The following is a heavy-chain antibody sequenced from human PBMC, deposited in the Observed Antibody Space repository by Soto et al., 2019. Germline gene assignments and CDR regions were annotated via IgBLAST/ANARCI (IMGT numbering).Heavy chain of an antibody. V-gene: IGHV4-59*01. Sequence: SETLSLTCTVSGGSISSYYWSWIRQPPGKGLEWIGYIYYSGSTNYNPSLKSRVTISVDTSKNQFSLKLSSVTAADTAVYYCARVGYCSGGSCYFSYYYGMYVWGQGTTVTVSS. CDR3: ARVGYCSGGSCYFSYYYGMYV. CDR2: IYYSGST. CDR1: GGSISSYY. J-gene: IGHJ6*02. D-gene: IGHD2-15*01.